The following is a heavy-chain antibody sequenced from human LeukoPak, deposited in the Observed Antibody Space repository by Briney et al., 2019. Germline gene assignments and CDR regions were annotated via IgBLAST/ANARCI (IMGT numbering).Heavy chain of an antibody. Sequence: GRALRLSCAASGFTFSNYGMHWVRQAPGKGLEWVAVIWCDGSNKYYVDPVRGRFPISRDNSKNTLYLQMNSLRAEDTAVNYCAKSAVPGRYYFGYWGQGTLVTVSS. V-gene: IGHV3-33*06. CDR1: GFTFSNYG. CDR2: IWCDGSNK. D-gene: IGHD2-2*01. J-gene: IGHJ4*02. CDR3: AKSAVPGRYYFGY.